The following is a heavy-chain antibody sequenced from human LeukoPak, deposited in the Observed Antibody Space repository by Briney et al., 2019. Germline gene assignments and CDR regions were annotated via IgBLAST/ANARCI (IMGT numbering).Heavy chain of an antibody. CDR2: INGGVENT. J-gene: IGHJ6*02. Sequence: ASVKVSRKASGYTFTNYRIHWVRQAPGQSLEWMGQINGGVENTKYSQKFQGRLTITRDIVATTAYLELSSLRSEDTAVYFCARAEVLESFGHNKHCMDVWGQGTTVIVSS. CDR1: GYTFTNYR. CDR3: ARAEVLESFGHNKHCMDV. V-gene: IGHV1-3*01. D-gene: IGHD3-16*01.